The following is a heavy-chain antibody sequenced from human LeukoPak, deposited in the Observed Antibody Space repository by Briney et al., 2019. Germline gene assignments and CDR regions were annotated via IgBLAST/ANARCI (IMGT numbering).Heavy chain of an antibody. D-gene: IGHD3-10*01. CDR3: ARDGSGSYRLDP. CDR1: GYTFTGYY. Sequence: ASVKVSCKASGYTFTGYYMHWVRQAPGQGLEWMGWINPKSGGTNYAQKFQGWVTMTRDTSISTAYMELSRLRSDDTAVYYCARDGSGSYRLDPWGQGTLVTVSS. CDR2: INPKSGGT. J-gene: IGHJ5*02. V-gene: IGHV1-2*04.